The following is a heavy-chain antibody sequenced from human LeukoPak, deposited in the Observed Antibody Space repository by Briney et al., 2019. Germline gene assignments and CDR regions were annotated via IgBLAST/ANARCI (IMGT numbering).Heavy chain of an antibody. D-gene: IGHD1-14*01. J-gene: IGHJ6*03. CDR1: GFTFSSYS. Sequence: GGSLRLSCAASGFTFSSYSMNWVRQAPGKGLEWVSYISSSSSTIYYADSVKGRFTISRDNAKNSLYLQMNSLRAEDTAVYYCAGDGTSSPYYYYMDVWGKGTTVTVSS. V-gene: IGHV3-48*04. CDR2: ISSSSSTI. CDR3: AGDGTSSPYYYYMDV.